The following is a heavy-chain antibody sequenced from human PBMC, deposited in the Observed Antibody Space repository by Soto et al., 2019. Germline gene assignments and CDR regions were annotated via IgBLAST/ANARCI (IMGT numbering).Heavy chain of an antibody. V-gene: IGHV3-30-3*02. D-gene: IGHD2-2*01. CDR1: GFTFSSYA. CDR3: AKSGFTDIVVVPGY. Sequence: QVQLVESGGGVVQPGRSLRLYCAASGFTFSSYAMHWVRQAPGKGLEWVAVISYDGSNKYYADSVKGRFTISRDNSKNTLYLQMNSLRAEDTAVYYCAKSGFTDIVVVPGYWGQGTLVTVSS. J-gene: IGHJ4*02. CDR2: ISYDGSNK.